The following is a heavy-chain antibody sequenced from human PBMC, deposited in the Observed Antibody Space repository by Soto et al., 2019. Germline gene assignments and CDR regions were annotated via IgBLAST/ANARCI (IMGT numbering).Heavy chain of an antibody. V-gene: IGHV3-53*01. CDR1: GFTVSNSY. D-gene: IGHD6-13*01. J-gene: IGHJ4*02. Sequence: EVQLVESGGGLIQAGGSLRLSCAASGFTVSNSYMSWVRQAPGKGLECVSLIWSGGGTYYADSVKGRFTISRDNSKNTLYLQMNTLRAADTAVYYWARMMEAAATYWGQGTLVTVSS. CDR3: ARMMEAAATY. CDR2: IWSGGGT.